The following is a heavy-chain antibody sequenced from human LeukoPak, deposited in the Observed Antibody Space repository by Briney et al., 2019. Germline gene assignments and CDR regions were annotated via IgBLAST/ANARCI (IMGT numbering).Heavy chain of an antibody. CDR2: ISSSSSYK. J-gene: IGHJ4*02. V-gene: IGHV3-21*01. D-gene: IGHD5-24*01. CDR1: GFTFSSYS. Sequence: PGGSLRLSCAASGFTFSSYSMNWFRQAPGKGLEWFSSISSSSSYKYYADSVKGRFTISRDNAKNSLYLQMNSLRAEDTAVYYCATDRDGYRKNWYRFHYWGQGTRVAVSS. CDR3: ATDRDGYRKNWYRFHY.